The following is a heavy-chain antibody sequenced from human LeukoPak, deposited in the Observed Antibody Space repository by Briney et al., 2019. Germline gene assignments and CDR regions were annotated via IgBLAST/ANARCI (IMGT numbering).Heavy chain of an antibody. CDR1: VDSISTYY. CDR2: VYYSGST. Sequence: SETLSLTCTFSVDSISTYYWSWIRQPPGKGLEWIGYVYYSGSTNYNPSLKSRVTMSIETSKNQFFLELSSVTAADTAVYYCVRHTWFGTRHWFDPWGQGILVTVSS. D-gene: IGHD3-10*01. V-gene: IGHV4-59*08. J-gene: IGHJ5*02. CDR3: VRHTWFGTRHWFDP.